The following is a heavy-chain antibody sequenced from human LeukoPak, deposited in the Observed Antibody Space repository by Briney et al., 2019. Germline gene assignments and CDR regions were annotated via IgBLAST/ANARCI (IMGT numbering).Heavy chain of an antibody. Sequence: GGSLRLSCAASGFTFNTYTLNWVRQAPGKGLEWVASISSGSVYIYYGDSLKGRFTISRDNVKNSLYLQMNSLRAEDSAVYYCARITLTPPELKYFDYWGQGALVTVSS. CDR1: GFTFNTYT. D-gene: IGHD1-14*01. V-gene: IGHV3-21*01. J-gene: IGHJ4*02. CDR3: ARITLTPPELKYFDY. CDR2: ISSGSVYI.